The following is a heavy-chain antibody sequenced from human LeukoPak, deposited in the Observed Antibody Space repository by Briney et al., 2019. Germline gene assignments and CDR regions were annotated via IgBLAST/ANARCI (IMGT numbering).Heavy chain of an antibody. J-gene: IGHJ6*03. CDR2: INHSGYT. Sequence: PSETLSLTCAVYGGSFSGYYWSWIRQPPGKGLEWIGEINHSGYTNYNPSLKSRVTISVDTSKNQFSLKLSSVTAADTAVYYCARGYCSGGSCYSFYYYYYMDVWGKGTTVTVSS. CDR3: ARGYCSGGSCYSFYYYYYMDV. CDR1: GGSFSGYY. D-gene: IGHD2-15*01. V-gene: IGHV4-34*01.